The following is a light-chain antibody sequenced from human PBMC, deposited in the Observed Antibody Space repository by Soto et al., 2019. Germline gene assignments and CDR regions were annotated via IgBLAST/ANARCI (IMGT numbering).Light chain of an antibody. CDR3: QQLNSYSIFS. Sequence: DIHLTQSPSFLSASVGDRVTITCRASQDISSYLAWYQQKPGKAPKLLIFGASTLQSGVPSRFSGSGSGTEFTLTISSLQPEDFATYYCQQLNSYSIFSFGPGTKVDIK. V-gene: IGKV1-9*01. CDR2: GAS. CDR1: QDISSY. J-gene: IGKJ3*01.